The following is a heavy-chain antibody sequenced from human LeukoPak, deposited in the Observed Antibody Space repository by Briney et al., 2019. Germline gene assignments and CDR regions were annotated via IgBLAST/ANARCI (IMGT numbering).Heavy chain of an antibody. CDR1: GFTFSRYS. CDR3: ARSRYSGSYPDY. D-gene: IGHD1-26*01. Sequence: GGSLRLSCAASGFTFSRYSMNWVRQAPGKGLEWVSSISSSSYIYYADSVKGRFTISRDNAKNSLYLQMNSLRAEDTAVYYCARSRYSGSYPDYWGQGTLVTVSS. J-gene: IGHJ4*02. CDR2: ISSSSYI. V-gene: IGHV3-21*01.